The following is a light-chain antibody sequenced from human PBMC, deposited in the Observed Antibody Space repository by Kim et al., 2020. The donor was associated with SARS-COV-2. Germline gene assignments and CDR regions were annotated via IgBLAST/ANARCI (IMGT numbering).Light chain of an antibody. CDR3: NSRGSNDNVL. CDR1: SLRSYY. J-gene: IGLJ2*01. CDR2: GKN. Sequence: SSELTQDPAVSVALGQTVRITCQGDSLRSYYATWYQQKPGQAPRVVIYGKNNRPSGIPDRFSGSSSGDTASLTITGTQAGDEADYYCNSRGSNDNVLFGGGTQLTVL. V-gene: IGLV3-19*01.